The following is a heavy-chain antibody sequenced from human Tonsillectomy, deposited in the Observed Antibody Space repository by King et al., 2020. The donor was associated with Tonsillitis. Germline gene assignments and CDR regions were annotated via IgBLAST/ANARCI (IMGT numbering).Heavy chain of an antibody. CDR1: GGSISAGDFY. CDR3: GRYEGGVFDP. V-gene: IGHV4-31*03. Sequence: VQLQESGPGLVKPSQNLSLTCTVSGGSISAGDFYWSWIRHHPWKGLEWIGYIFYIGDTFYNPSLKNRLTISLDTSENQFSLTLNSVSAADTAVYYCGRYEGGVFDPWGQGTLVTVSS. D-gene: IGHD2-15*01. J-gene: IGHJ5*02. CDR2: IFYIGDT.